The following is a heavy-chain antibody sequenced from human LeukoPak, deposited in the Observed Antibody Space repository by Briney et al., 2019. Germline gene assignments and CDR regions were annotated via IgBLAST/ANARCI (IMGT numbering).Heavy chain of an antibody. CDR2: IYPGDSDT. J-gene: IGHJ3*02. D-gene: IGHD6-19*01. CDR3: ARSQGSGWSDTFDI. V-gene: IGHV5-51*01. CDR1: GYSFTIYW. Sequence: GESLKISCKGSGYSFTIYWIGWVRQMPGKGLEWMGIIYPGDSDTRYSPSLQGQVTISADKSISTAYLQWSSLRASDTAMYYCARSQGSGWSDTFDIWGQGTMVSVSS.